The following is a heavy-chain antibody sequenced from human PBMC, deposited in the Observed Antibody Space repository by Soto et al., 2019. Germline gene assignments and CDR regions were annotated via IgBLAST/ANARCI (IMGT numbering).Heavy chain of an antibody. CDR1: GYTFTSYY. CDR2: IKPSGGST. CDR3: ARGRAYSSGYGTVFSFDS. J-gene: IGHJ4*02. D-gene: IGHD3-22*01. Sequence: GASVKVSCKASGYTFTSYYMHWVRHAPGQGLEWMGIIKPSGGSTSYPQKFQGRVTMTRDTSTSTVYMELSSLRSEDTAVYYCARGRAYSSGYGTVFSFDSWGQGTLVTVSS. V-gene: IGHV1-46*01.